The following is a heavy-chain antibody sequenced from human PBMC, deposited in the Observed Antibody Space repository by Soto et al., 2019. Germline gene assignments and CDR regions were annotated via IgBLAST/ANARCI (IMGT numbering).Heavy chain of an antibody. CDR2: VYWHDDK. CDR3: AHSNFEILTGPFDS. J-gene: IGHJ5*01. CDR1: GFSLTNTGVT. V-gene: IGHV2-5*01. D-gene: IGHD3-9*01. Sequence: QITLKESGPSLVKPTQTLTLTCTFSGFSLTNTGVTVGWIRQPPGKALEWLALVYWHDDKRYNSSLRNRLTIAKDTSKNRVVLTLANVGPVDTATYYCAHSNFEILTGPFDSWGRGTLVTVSS.